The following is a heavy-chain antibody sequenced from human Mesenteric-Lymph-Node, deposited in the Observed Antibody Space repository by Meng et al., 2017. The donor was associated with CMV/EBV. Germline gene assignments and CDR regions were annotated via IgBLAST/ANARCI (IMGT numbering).Heavy chain of an antibody. V-gene: IGHV4-39*07. CDR1: GGSISSSSYY. D-gene: IGHD2-8*02. Sequence: QLQLQESGPGLVKPSETLSPTCTVSGGSISSSSYYWGWIRQSPGKGLEWIGSIHYSGSTYYNPSLKSRVTISVDTSKNQFSLKLSSVTAADTAVYYCATQHRGPTGGFDIWGQGTMVTVSS. J-gene: IGHJ3*02. CDR3: ATQHRGPTGGFDI. CDR2: IHYSGST.